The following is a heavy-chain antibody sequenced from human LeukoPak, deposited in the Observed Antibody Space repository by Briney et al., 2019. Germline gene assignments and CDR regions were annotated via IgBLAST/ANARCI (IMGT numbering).Heavy chain of an antibody. CDR3: VRDRVGPDY. D-gene: IGHD1-26*01. J-gene: IGHJ4*02. Sequence: PGGSLRLSCAASGFTFSTAWMHWVRQAPGTGLVWVSRITDDATTTYADSVRGRFTISRDNAKNILYLQMNSLRVEDTAVYYCVRDRVGPDYWGQGTLVIVSS. CDR2: ITDDATT. V-gene: IGHV3-74*03. CDR1: GFTFSTAW.